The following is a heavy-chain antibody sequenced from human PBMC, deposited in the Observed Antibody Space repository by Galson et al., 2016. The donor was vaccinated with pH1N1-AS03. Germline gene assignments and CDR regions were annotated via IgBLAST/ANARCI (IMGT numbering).Heavy chain of an antibody. J-gene: IGHJ4*02. CDR1: GFNFSTHG. Sequence: SLRLSCAASGFNFSTHGVHWVRQAPGKGLEWVSSISSRSSDIYYADSVKGRFTISRDNARRSLYLQMNSLRAEDTAVYYCAANIEQRYTSKWYKFDHWGPGTLVTVSS. CDR2: ISSRSSDI. D-gene: IGHD6-13*01. CDR3: AANIEQRYTSKWYKFDH. V-gene: IGHV3-21*01.